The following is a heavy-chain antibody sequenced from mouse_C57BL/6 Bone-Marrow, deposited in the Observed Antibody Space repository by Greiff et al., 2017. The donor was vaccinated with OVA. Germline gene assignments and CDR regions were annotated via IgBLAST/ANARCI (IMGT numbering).Heavy chain of an antibody. CDR2: IWSGGST. V-gene: IGHV2-2*01. Sequence: QVQLQQSGPGLVQPSQSLSITCTVSGFSLTSHGVHWVRQSPGKGLEWLGVIWSGGSTDYNAAFISRLSISKDNSKSQVFFKMNSLQADDTAIYYCARGAYWGQGTLVTVSA. J-gene: IGHJ3*01. CDR1: GFSLTSHG. CDR3: ARGAY.